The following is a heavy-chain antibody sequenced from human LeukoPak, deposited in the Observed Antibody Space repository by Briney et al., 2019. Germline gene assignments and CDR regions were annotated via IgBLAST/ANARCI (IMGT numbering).Heavy chain of an antibody. J-gene: IGHJ5*02. Sequence: PGGSLRLSCEASGFTFSSYGMHWVRQAPGKGLEWVAVIWYDGSNKYYADSVKGRFTISRDNSKNTLYLQMNSLRAEDTAVYYCARGNYYDSSGYPVDPWGQGTLVTVSS. D-gene: IGHD3-22*01. V-gene: IGHV3-33*01. CDR2: IWYDGSNK. CDR1: GFTFSSYG. CDR3: ARGNYYDSSGYPVDP.